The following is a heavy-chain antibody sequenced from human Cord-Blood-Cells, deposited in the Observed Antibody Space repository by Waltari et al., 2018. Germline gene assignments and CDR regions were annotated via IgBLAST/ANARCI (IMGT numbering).Heavy chain of an antibody. CDR1: GFTFSSYG. V-gene: IGHV3-33*01. D-gene: IGHD2-2*01. CDR3: ARRYCSSTSCYFDY. Sequence: QVQLVESGGGVVQPGRSLRLSCAASGFTFSSYGMHWVRQAPGKGLEWVAVIWYDGSNKDYADSVKGRFTISRDNSKNTLYLQMNSLRAEDTAVYYCARRYCSSTSCYFDYWGQGTLVTVSS. CDR2: IWYDGSNK. J-gene: IGHJ4*02.